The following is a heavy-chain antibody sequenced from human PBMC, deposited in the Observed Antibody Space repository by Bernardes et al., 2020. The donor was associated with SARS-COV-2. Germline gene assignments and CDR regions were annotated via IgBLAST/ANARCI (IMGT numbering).Heavy chain of an antibody. CDR2: IDPGDSET. Sequence: SLNISCKGSGYSFNNYWIGWVRQMPGTGLEWMGIIDPGDSETKYSPSFQGQVTISVDKSISTAYLQWSSLRASDTAMYYCARHYGRYFDYWGQGTLVTVSS. D-gene: IGHD4-17*01. CDR1: GYSFNNYW. CDR3: ARHYGRYFDY. V-gene: IGHV5-51*01. J-gene: IGHJ4*02.